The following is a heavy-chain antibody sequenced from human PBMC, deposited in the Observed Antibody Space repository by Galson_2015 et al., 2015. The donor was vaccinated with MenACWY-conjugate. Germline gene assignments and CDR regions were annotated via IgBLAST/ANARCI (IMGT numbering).Heavy chain of an antibody. CDR3: ARRSLGAPDY. D-gene: IGHD3-16*02. CDR2: IYPYDSDT. V-gene: IGHV5-51*01. CDR1: GYSFINYW. J-gene: IGHJ4*02. Sequence: SGAEVKKPGESLKIFCKASGYSFINYWIVWVRQMPGKGLESMGIIYPYDSDTRYNPSFQGQVNISADKSINTAYLHWSSLKASDTAIYYCARRSLGAPDYWGQGTLVTVSS.